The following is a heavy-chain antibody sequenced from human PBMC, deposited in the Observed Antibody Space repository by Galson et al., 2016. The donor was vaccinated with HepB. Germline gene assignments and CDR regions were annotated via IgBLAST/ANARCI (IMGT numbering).Heavy chain of an antibody. V-gene: IGHV3-30*18. CDR1: GFTFSNRG. D-gene: IGHD2/OR15-2a*01. CDR3: AKRHEYCPPVGCSVDY. Sequence: RSLRLSCAASGFTFSNRGMHWVRQAPGKGLEWVAADSMDGRRKFYAGSVKGRFTISRDNSNNMLFLQMNSLTPDDTAVYYCAKRHEYCPPVGCSVDYWGQGTLVSVSS. J-gene: IGHJ4*02. CDR2: DSMDGRRK.